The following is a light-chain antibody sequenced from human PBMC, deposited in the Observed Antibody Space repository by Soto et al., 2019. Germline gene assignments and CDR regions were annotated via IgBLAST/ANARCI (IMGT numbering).Light chain of an antibody. CDR1: SSDVGSYNL. J-gene: IGLJ2*01. CDR3: CSYAGSSTFV. Sequence: QSALTQPASASGSPGQSITISCTGTSSDVGSYNLVSWYQQHPGKAPKLMIYEGSKRPSGVSNRFSGSKSGNTASLTISGLQAEDEADYYCCSYAGSSTFVFGGRTKLTVL. V-gene: IGLV2-23*01. CDR2: EGS.